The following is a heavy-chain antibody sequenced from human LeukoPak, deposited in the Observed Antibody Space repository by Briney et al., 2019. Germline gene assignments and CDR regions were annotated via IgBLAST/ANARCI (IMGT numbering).Heavy chain of an antibody. Sequence: GGSLRLSCAASGFTFSSYEMNWVRQAPGKGLEWVSYISSSGSTIYYADSVKGRFTISRDNAKNSLYLQMNSLRAEDTAVYYCARDPTIVVVPAAMWGWFDPWGQGTLVTVSS. CDR3: ARDPTIVVVPAAMWGWFDP. J-gene: IGHJ5*02. D-gene: IGHD2-2*01. CDR2: ISSSGSTI. CDR1: GFTFSSYE. V-gene: IGHV3-48*03.